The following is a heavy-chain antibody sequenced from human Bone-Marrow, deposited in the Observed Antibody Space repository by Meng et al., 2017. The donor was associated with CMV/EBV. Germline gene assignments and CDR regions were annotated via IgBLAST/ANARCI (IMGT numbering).Heavy chain of an antibody. CDR1: GFTFNNFV. CDR3: ATVVQVEDFDY. J-gene: IGHJ4*02. V-gene: IGHV3-23*01. Sequence: LSCTASGFTFNNFVMNWVRQAPGKGLEWVSGISAGGGSAHYADSVKGRFTISRDNSKNTLFLQMNSLRAEDTAIYYCATVVQVEDFDYWGQGTLVTVSS. CDR2: ISAGGGSA. D-gene: IGHD1-1*01.